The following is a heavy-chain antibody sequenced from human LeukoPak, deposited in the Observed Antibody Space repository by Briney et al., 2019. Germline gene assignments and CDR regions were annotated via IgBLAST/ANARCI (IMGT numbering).Heavy chain of an antibody. CDR3: AKDISGWYGSFAFDI. V-gene: IGHV3-23*01. D-gene: IGHD6-19*01. Sequence: GGSLRLSCAASGFTFSSYAMSWVRQDPGKGLEWFSSISGSGGSTYYADSVKGRFTISRDNSKNTLYLQMNSLRAEDTAVYYCAKDISGWYGSFAFDIWGQGTMVTVSS. J-gene: IGHJ3*02. CDR2: ISGSGGST. CDR1: GFTFSSYA.